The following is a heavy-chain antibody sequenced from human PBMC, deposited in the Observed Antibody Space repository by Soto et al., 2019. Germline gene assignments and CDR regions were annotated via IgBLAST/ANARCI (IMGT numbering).Heavy chain of an antibody. J-gene: IGHJ4*02. Sequence: QVQLQESGPGLVKPSQTLSLTCTVSGGSISTVDYWWSWIRQSPDMGLEWIGHIYDGGRTYNNPSLASRVTMSVNTSKSQISLTLSSVSAADTAVYYCARGPSGDKVDSWGQGTLVTVSS. V-gene: IGHV4-30-4*01. D-gene: IGHD7-27*01. CDR1: GGSISTVDYW. CDR3: ARGPSGDKVDS. CDR2: IYDGGRT.